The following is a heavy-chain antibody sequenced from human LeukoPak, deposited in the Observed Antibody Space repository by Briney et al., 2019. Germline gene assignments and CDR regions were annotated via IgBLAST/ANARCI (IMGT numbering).Heavy chain of an antibody. J-gene: IGHJ5*02. CDR2: IYYSGST. D-gene: IGHD6-19*01. Sequence: SETLSLTCTVSGGSTSSYYWSWIRQPPGKGLEWIGYIYYSGSTNYNPSLKSRVTISVDTSKNQFSLKLSSVTAADTAVYYCARDLAVAGPGNWFDPWGQGTLVTVSS. V-gene: IGHV4-59*01. CDR1: GGSTSSYY. CDR3: ARDLAVAGPGNWFDP.